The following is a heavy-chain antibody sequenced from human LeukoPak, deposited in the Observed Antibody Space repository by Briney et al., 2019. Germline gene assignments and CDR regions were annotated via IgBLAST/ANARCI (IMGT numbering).Heavy chain of an antibody. V-gene: IGHV5-51*01. J-gene: IGHJ4*02. D-gene: IGHD2-2*02. CDR3: ARPYCSSSSCYSPPDY. Sequence: GESLKISCKGSGYSFTSYLIAWVRQMPGKGLEWMGIIYPGDSDTRYSPSFQGQVTISVDKSISTAYLQWSSLKASDTAMYYCARPYCSSSSCYSPPDYWGQGTLVTVSS. CDR1: GYSFTSYL. CDR2: IYPGDSDT.